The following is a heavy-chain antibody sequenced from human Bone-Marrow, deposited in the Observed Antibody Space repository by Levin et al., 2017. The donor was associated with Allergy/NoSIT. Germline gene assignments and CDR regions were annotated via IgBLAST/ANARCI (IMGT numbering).Heavy chain of an antibody. J-gene: IGHJ6*02. CDR3: ARDIASTTVSEHYSYYYGMDV. V-gene: IGHV3-66*01. Sequence: GGSLRLSCEASGFTVSSSYMSWVRQAPGKGLEWVSVIYSGGSTYYADSVQGRFTISRYSSKNTLYLQMNRLRVEDTAVYYCARDIASTTVSEHYSYYYGMDVWGQGTTVTVSS. D-gene: IGHD4-11*01. CDR2: IYSGGST. CDR1: GFTVSSSY.